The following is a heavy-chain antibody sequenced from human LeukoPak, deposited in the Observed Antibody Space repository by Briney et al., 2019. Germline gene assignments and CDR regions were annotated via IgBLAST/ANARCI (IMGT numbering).Heavy chain of an antibody. CDR2: IYYSGST. CDR1: GGSISSGDYY. Sequence: SETLSLTCTVSGGSISSGDYYWSWIRQPPGKGLEWIGYIYYSGSTYYNPSLKSRVTISVDTSKNQFSLKLSSVTAADTAVYYCARGDILTGYYKPPPGYWGQGTQVTVSS. J-gene: IGHJ4*02. CDR3: ARGDILTGYYKPPPGY. V-gene: IGHV4-30-4*01. D-gene: IGHD3-9*01.